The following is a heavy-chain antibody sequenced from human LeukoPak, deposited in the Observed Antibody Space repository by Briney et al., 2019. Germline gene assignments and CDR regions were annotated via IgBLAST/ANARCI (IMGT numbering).Heavy chain of an antibody. CDR1: GFTFSSYA. D-gene: IGHD2-15*01. CDR2: ISGGGTST. CDR3: VRMSVNWVAGSYRAV. J-gene: IGHJ6*03. V-gene: IGHV3-23*01. Sequence: GGSLRLSCAASGFTFSSYAMTWVRQAPGQGLEWVSGISGGGTSTYYADSVKGRFTISRDESKNTLYLQMNSLRAEDTAVFYCVRMSVNWVAGSYRAVWAKGPRSPSP.